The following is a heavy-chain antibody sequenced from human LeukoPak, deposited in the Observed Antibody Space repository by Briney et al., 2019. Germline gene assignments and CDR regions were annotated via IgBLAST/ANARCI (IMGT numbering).Heavy chain of an antibody. J-gene: IGHJ3*02. CDR1: GYTFTSYY. V-gene: IGHV1-46*01. Sequence: GASVTVSCKASGYTFTSYYMHWVRQAPGQGLEWMGIINPSGGSTSYAQKFQGRVTMTRDTSTSTVYMELSSLRSGDTAVYYCARDAALSVVPAAIPSDAFDIWGQGTMVTVSS. CDR2: INPSGGST. D-gene: IGHD2-2*02. CDR3: ARDAALSVVPAAIPSDAFDI.